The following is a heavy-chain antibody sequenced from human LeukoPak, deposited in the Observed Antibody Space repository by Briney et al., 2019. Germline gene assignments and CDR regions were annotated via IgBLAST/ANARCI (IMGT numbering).Heavy chain of an antibody. CDR2: ISSTSNTI. CDR1: GFSFSSSS. Sequence: GGSLRLSCAASGFSFSSSSMSWVRQAPGKGLEWVSHISSTSNTIYYADSVKGRFTISRDNAKNSLYLQMNSLRAEDTAVYYCARGSRVWFGELLFDYWGQGTLVTVSS. V-gene: IGHV3-48*01. CDR3: ARGSRVWFGELLFDY. D-gene: IGHD3-10*01. J-gene: IGHJ4*02.